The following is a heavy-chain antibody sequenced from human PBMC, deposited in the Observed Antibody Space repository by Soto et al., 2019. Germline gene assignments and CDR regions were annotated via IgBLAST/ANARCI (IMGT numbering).Heavy chain of an antibody. V-gene: IGHV3-23*01. J-gene: IGHJ4*02. CDR3: ASTSIGYSSSYFDY. D-gene: IGHD6-6*01. Sequence: GGSLRLSCAASGFTFSSYAMIWVRQAPGRGLEWVSAISVSGGSTYYADSVKGRFTISRDNSKNTLYLQMNSLRAEDTAVYYCASTSIGYSSSYFDYWGQGTLVTVSS. CDR1: GFTFSSYA. CDR2: ISVSGGST.